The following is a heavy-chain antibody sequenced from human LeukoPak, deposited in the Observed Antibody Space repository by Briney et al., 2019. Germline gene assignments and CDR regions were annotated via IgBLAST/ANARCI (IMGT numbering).Heavy chain of an antibody. CDR3: ARGNGSGWYLDY. Sequence: PGGSLRLSCAASGFTLSSYGMHWVRQAPGKGLEWVAVIWYDGSNKYYADSVKGRFTISRDNSKNTLYLQMNSLRAEDTAVYYCARGNGSGWYLDYWGQGTLVTVSS. V-gene: IGHV3-33*01. CDR1: GFTLSSYG. D-gene: IGHD6-19*01. CDR2: IWYDGSNK. J-gene: IGHJ4*02.